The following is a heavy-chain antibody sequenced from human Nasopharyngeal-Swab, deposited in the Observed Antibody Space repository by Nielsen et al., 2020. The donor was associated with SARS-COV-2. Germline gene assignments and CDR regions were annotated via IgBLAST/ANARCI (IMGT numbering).Heavy chain of an antibody. Sequence: GESLKISCSASGFTFSSYAMHWVRQAPGKGLEYVSAISSNGGSTYYADSVKGRFTISRDNSKNTLYLQMCSLRADDTAVYYCVKDISEYRTTYYFDYGGQGTLVTVSS. CDR3: VKDISEYRTTYYFDY. CDR1: GFTFSSYA. D-gene: IGHD1-7*01. J-gene: IGHJ4*02. V-gene: IGHV3-64D*06. CDR2: ISSNGGST.